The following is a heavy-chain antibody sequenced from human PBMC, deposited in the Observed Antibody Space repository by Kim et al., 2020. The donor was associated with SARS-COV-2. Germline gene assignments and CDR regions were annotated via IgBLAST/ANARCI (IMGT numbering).Heavy chain of an antibody. V-gene: IGHV3-23*01. CDR3: AKSRGELQWGPLDY. J-gene: IGHJ4*02. CDR2: ISGSGGST. Sequence: GGSLRLSCAASGFTFSSYAMSWVRQAPGKGLEWVSAISGSGGSTYYADSVKGRFTISRDNSKNTLYLQMNSLRAEDTAVYYCAKSRGELQWGPLDYWGQGPLVTVSP. CDR1: GFTFSSYA. D-gene: IGHD1-26*01.